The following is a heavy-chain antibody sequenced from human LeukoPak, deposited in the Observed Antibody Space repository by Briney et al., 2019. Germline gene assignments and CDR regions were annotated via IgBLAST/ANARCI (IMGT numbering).Heavy chain of an antibody. Sequence: PSETLSLTCTVSGGSISSGDYYWSWLRQPPGKGLEWLGYIYYSESTYYNPSLKSRVTISVDTSKNQFSLNLSSVTAADTAVYYCARVKDYYDSSCFDYWGQGTLVTVSS. CDR1: GGSISSGDYY. CDR2: IYYSEST. V-gene: IGHV4-30-4*01. CDR3: ARVKDYYDSSCFDY. J-gene: IGHJ4*02. D-gene: IGHD3-22*01.